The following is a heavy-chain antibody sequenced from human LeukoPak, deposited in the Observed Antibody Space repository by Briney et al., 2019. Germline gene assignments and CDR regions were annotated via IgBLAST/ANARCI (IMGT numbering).Heavy chain of an antibody. J-gene: IGHJ5*02. CDR2: IYYSGST. Sequence: PSETLSLTCTVSGGPINSYYWSWIRQPPGKGLEWIGCIYYSGSTNYNPSLKSRVTISVDTSKNQFSLKLSSVTAADTAVYYCARVRDCSGGRCYGSGIDPWGQGTLVTVSS. CDR1: GGPINSYY. CDR3: ARVRDCSGGRCYGSGIDP. D-gene: IGHD2-15*01. V-gene: IGHV4-59*01.